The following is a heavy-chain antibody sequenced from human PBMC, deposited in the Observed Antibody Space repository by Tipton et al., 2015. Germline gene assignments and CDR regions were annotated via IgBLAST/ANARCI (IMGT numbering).Heavy chain of an antibody. Sequence: SLRLSCAASGFTFGTYNMNWVRQAPGKGLEWISFISGSGGTIHYAESVEGRFTISRDNAKNSLYLQMNSLRAEDTAVYYCARQEGGDYGRFYGLDVWGQGTTVTVSS. D-gene: IGHD4-17*01. J-gene: IGHJ6*02. V-gene: IGHV3-48*01. CDR2: ISGSGGTI. CDR1: GFTFGTYN. CDR3: ARQEGGDYGRFYGLDV.